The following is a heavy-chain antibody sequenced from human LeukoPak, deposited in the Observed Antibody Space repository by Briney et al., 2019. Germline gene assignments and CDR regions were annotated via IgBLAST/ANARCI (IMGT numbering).Heavy chain of an antibody. Sequence: ASVKVSCKASGYRFTGYYIHWVRQAPGQGLEWMGWINPHSSGTKSAQEFQGRVTMTRDTSISTAYMEVSRLRSDDAAVYYCAREYYDILTGSLDYWGQGTLVTVSS. D-gene: IGHD3-9*01. J-gene: IGHJ4*02. CDR3: AREYYDILTGSLDY. CDR1: GYRFTGYY. CDR2: INPHSSGT. V-gene: IGHV1-2*02.